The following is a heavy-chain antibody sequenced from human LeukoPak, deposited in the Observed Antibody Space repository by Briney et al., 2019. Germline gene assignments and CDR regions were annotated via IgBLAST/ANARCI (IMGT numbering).Heavy chain of an antibody. J-gene: IGHJ4*02. D-gene: IGHD1-1*01. Sequence: GGSLRLSCAASGFTFSSYSMNWVRQAPGKGLEWVSYISSSSSSTIYYADSVKGRFTISRDNAKNSLYLQMNSLRAEDTAVYYCAKDMGYWSGTTSPDFDYWGQGTLVTVSS. CDR3: AKDMGYWSGTTSPDFDY. CDR2: ISSSSSSTI. CDR1: GFTFSSYS. V-gene: IGHV3-48*04.